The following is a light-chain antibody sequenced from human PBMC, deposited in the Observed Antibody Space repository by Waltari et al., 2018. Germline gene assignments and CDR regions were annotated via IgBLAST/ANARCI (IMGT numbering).Light chain of an antibody. J-gene: IGLJ2*01. V-gene: IGLV1-47*01. Sequence: QSVLTQPPSASGTPGQAVTISCSGSGSNTGANFVFWYQQLPGSAPRLLIYNNNRRPSGVPDRFSGSKSGTSGSLVISGIRAEDEADYICASWDDSMSVAFGGGTKLTVL. CDR1: GSNTGANF. CDR2: NNN. CDR3: ASWDDSMSVA.